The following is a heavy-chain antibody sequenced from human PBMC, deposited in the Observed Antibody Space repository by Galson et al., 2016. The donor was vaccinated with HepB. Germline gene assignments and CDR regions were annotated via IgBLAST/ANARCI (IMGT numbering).Heavy chain of an antibody. CDR2: IYYDGST. V-gene: IGHV4-59*01. J-gene: IGHJ6*02. CDR1: GDSISIYY. Sequence: SETLSLTCTISGDSISIYYWSWIRQPPGKALEWIGYIYYDGSTNYNPSLKSRVTISVDPSKNQFFLNLSSVTAADTAVYHCARGGGNVYGMDVWGQGTTVTVSS. CDR3: ARGGGNVYGMDV. D-gene: IGHD1-1*01.